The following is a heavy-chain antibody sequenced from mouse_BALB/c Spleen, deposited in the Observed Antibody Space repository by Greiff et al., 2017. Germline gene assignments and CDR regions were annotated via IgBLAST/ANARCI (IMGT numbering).Heavy chain of an antibody. V-gene: IGHV5-6-2*01. CDR1: GFTFSSYY. J-gene: IGHJ4*01. Sequence: EVQLVESGGGLVKLGGSLKLSCAASGFTFSSYYMSWVRQTPEKRLELVAAINSNGGSTYYPDTVKGRFTISRDNAKNTLYLQMSSLKSEDTALYYCARQALDYYGSSHYYAMDYWGQGTSVTVSS. CDR2: INSNGGST. CDR3: ARQALDYYGSSHYYAMDY. D-gene: IGHD1-1*01.